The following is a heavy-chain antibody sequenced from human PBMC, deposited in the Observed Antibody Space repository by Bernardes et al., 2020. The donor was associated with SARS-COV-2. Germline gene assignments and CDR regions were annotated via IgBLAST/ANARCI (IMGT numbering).Heavy chain of an antibody. Sequence: SGPTLVKPTQTLTLTCTFSGFSLSTSGMCVSWIRQPPGKALEWLARIDWDDDKYYSTSLKTRLTISKDTSKNQVVLTMTNMDPVDTAVYYCATDDPPGAVFGVVIYALHIWGQGTMVTVSS. V-gene: IGHV2-70*11. CDR1: GFSLSTSGMC. J-gene: IGHJ3*02. CDR2: IDWDDDK. CDR3: ATDDPPGAVFGVVIYALHI. D-gene: IGHD3-3*01.